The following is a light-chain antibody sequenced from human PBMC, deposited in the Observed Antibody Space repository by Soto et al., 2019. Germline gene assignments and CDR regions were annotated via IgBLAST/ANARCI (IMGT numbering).Light chain of an antibody. CDR3: QQLNSYPRT. CDR2: AAS. J-gene: IGKJ3*01. Sequence: DIQLTQSPSFLSASVGDRVTITCRASQGISSDLAWYQQKPGKAPKLLIYAASTLQSGVPSRFSGSGSGTECTLTISSLQPEDFATYYCQQLNSYPRTFGPGTKVDIK. CDR1: QGISSD. V-gene: IGKV1-9*01.